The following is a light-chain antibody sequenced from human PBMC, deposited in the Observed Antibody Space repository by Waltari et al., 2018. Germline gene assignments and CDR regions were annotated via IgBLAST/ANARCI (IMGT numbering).Light chain of an antibody. Sequence: VLSSSNNKNYLAWYQPKPGQPPKLLIYWASTRESGVPDRFSGSGSGTDFTLTISSLQAEDVAVYYCQQYYTTPLTFGGGTKVEIK. CDR1: VLSSSNNKNY. CDR3: QQYYTTPLT. CDR2: WAS. J-gene: IGKJ4*01. V-gene: IGKV4-1*01.